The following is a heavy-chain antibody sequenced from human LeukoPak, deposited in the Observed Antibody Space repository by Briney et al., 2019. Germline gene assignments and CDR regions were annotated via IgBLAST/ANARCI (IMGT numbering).Heavy chain of an antibody. D-gene: IGHD5-18*01. CDR3: ARDLSGYSYGLLYYFDY. Sequence: GGSLRLSCAASGFTFSSYSMNWVRQAPGKGLEWVSYISSSSSTIYYADSVKGRFTISRDNAKNSLYLQMNSLRAEDTAVYYCARDLSGYSYGLLYYFDYWGQGTLVTVSS. J-gene: IGHJ4*02. CDR2: ISSSSSTI. CDR1: GFTFSSYS. V-gene: IGHV3-48*01.